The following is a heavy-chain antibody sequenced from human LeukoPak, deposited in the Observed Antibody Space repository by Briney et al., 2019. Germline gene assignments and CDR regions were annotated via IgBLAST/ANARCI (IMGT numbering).Heavy chain of an antibody. Sequence: GGSLRLSCAASGFTFSSHEMNWVRQAPGKGLEWVSYISSSGSTIYYADSVKGRFTISRDNAKNSLYLQMNSLRAEDTAVYYCARGAVATPICFDYWGQGTLVTVSS. D-gene: IGHD5-12*01. CDR2: ISSSGSTI. CDR1: GFTFSSHE. CDR3: ARGAVATPICFDY. J-gene: IGHJ4*02. V-gene: IGHV3-48*03.